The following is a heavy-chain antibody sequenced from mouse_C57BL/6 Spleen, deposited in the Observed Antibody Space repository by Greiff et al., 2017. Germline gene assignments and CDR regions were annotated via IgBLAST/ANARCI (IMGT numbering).Heavy chain of an antibody. Sequence: QVQLQQPGAELVRPGSSVKLSCKASGYTFTGYWRHWVKQRPYQGLEWIGKFDPPVGKLHYNKKFKDKATLTEDKSSSTAYMQLSSLTCGGSAVDYCARSGGYGYGWFAYWGQGTLVTVSA. CDR3: ARSGGYGYGWFAY. V-gene: IGHV1-52*01. D-gene: IGHD2-2*01. J-gene: IGHJ3*01. CDR1: GYTFTGYW. CDR2: FDPPVGKL.